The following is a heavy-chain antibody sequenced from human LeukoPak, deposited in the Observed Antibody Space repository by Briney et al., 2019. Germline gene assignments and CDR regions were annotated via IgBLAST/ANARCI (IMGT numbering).Heavy chain of an antibody. CDR3: ARAPREYYYDSSGYTNWFDP. V-gene: IGHV4-4*07. J-gene: IGHJ5*02. Sequence: SETLSLTCTVPGGSISSYYWSWIRQPAGKGLEWIGRIYTSGSTNYNPSLKSRVTMSVDTSKNQFSLKLSSVTAADTAVYYCARAPREYYYDSSGYTNWFDPWGQGTLVTVSS. D-gene: IGHD3-22*01. CDR1: GGSISSYY. CDR2: IYTSGST.